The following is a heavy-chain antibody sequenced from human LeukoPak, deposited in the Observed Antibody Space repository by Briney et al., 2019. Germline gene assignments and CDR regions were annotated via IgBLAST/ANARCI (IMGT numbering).Heavy chain of an antibody. D-gene: IGHD4-23*01. Sequence: KPSQTLSLTCTVSGGSISSGDYYWSWIRQPPGKGLEWIGYIYYSGSTYYNPSLKSRVTISVDTSKNQFSLKQSSVTAADTAVYYCARDLLNEGNHLDYWGQGTLVTVSS. J-gene: IGHJ4*02. CDR2: IYYSGST. CDR3: ARDLLNEGNHLDY. CDR1: GGSISSGDYY. V-gene: IGHV4-30-4*01.